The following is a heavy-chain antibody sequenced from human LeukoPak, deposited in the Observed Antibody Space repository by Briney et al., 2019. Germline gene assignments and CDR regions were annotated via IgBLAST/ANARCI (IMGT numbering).Heavy chain of an antibody. CDR2: FYYSGIT. D-gene: IGHD2-8*02. J-gene: IGHJ4*01. V-gene: IGHV4-59*13. Sequence: SETLSLTCSVSGGSIRNDHWSWIRRPRGRGGEWIGYFYYSGITNYNPSRKSRVTISLATSKNQFSLKLNSVTPADTAVYHCVRLLAACPGASWRAHFDCWGPRTLVTAS. CDR3: VRLLAACPGASWRAHFDC. CDR1: GGSIRNDH.